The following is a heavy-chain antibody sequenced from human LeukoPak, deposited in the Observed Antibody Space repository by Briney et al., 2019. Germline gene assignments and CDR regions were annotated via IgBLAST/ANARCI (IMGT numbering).Heavy chain of an antibody. D-gene: IGHD2-15*01. CDR1: GFTFSSYW. J-gene: IGHJ4*02. CDR2: INSDGSRT. V-gene: IGHV3-74*01. Sequence: GGSLRLSCAASGFTFSSYWMHWVRQAPGKGLVWVSRINSDGSRTSYADSVKGRFTISRDNAKNTLYLQMNSLRAEDSAVYYCVTSYCSGGSCYSASGYWGQGTLVTVSS. CDR3: VTSYCSGGSCYSASGY.